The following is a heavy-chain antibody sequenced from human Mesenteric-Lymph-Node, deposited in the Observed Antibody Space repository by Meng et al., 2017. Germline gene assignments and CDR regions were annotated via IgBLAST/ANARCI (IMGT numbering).Heavy chain of an antibody. J-gene: IGHJ6*02. D-gene: IGHD2-21*02. V-gene: IGHV3-23*01. CDR2: ISGSGGST. CDR1: GFTFSSYA. CDR3: ARDTWGCGGDCYYYYYYGMDV. Sequence: GESLKISCAASGFTFSSYAMSWVRQAPGKGLEWVSAISGSGGSTYYADSVKGRFTISRDNSKNTLYLQMNSLRAEDTAVYYCARDTWGCGGDCYYYYYYGMDVWGQGTTVTVSS.